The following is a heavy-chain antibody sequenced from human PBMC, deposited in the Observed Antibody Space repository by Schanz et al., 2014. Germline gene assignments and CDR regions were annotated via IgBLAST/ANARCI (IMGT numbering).Heavy chain of an antibody. D-gene: IGHD3-10*01. CDR3: AKGRFGELSAFDI. V-gene: IGHV3-23*01. Sequence: EAQLLDSGGGLAQPGGSLRLSCAASGFTFNIYAMSWVRQAPGKGLEWVAGISGSGTTTYYAASVKGRFTISRDNSKNTLYLEMNSLRVEDTAVYYCAKGRFGELSAFDIWGQGTMVTVSS. CDR1: GFTFNIYA. CDR2: ISGSGTTT. J-gene: IGHJ3*02.